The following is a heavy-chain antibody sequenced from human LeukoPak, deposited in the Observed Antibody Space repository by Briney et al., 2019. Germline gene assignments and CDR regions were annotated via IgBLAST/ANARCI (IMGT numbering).Heavy chain of an antibody. Sequence: GGSLRLSCAASGFTFSSYWMNWVRQAPGKGLEWVANIKQDGSEKYYVDSVKGRFTISRDNAKNSMYLQMNSLRVEDTAVYYCARVQGYCTNGVCYALDYWGQGTLVTVSS. CDR3: ARVQGYCTNGVCYALDY. V-gene: IGHV3-7*01. CDR2: IKQDGSEK. J-gene: IGHJ4*02. D-gene: IGHD2-8*01. CDR1: GFTFSSYW.